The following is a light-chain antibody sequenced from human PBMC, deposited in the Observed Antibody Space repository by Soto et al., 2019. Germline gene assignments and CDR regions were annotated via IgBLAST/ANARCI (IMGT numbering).Light chain of an antibody. CDR3: FSYTSSGTYV. CDR2: EVS. J-gene: IGLJ1*01. V-gene: IGLV2-14*01. Sequence: QSLPGQLSSVCVSPGQSDSISCTGTISDVGNYKYVSWYQQHPGKAPKLMIYEVSNRPSGVSNRFSGSKSGNTASLTISGLQAEDETDYYCFSYTSSGTYVFGTGTTVTVL. CDR1: ISDVGNYKY.